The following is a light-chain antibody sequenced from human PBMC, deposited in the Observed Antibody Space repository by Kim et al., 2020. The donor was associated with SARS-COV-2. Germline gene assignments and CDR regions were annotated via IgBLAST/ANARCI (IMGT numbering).Light chain of an antibody. V-gene: IGLV1-44*01. J-gene: IGLJ3*02. CDR2: SNN. Sequence: ELTQPPSASGTTGQRVIISCSGSSSNMEKNTVNWYQQLPGTAPKLLFYSNNQRPSGVPDRFSASESGTSATLAISGLQSEDEAAYYCAAWDDNLGGRVFGGGTQLTVL. CDR1: SSNMEKNT. CDR3: AAWDDNLGGRV.